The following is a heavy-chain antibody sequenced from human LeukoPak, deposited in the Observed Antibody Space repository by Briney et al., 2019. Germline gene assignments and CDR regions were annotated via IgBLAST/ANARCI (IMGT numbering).Heavy chain of an antibody. CDR1: GFTFSSYA. D-gene: IGHD2-2*01. CDR3: AKDRLFGYRSSASCSVAIDY. V-gene: IGHV3-23*01. CDR2: ISGSGDNT. J-gene: IGHJ4*02. Sequence: GGSLRLSCAASGFTFSSYAMSWVRQAPGKGLEWVSAISGSGDNTYYADSVKGRFTISRDKSKNTLYLQMNSLRAEDTAVYYCAKDRLFGYRSSASCSVAIDYWGQGTLVTVSS.